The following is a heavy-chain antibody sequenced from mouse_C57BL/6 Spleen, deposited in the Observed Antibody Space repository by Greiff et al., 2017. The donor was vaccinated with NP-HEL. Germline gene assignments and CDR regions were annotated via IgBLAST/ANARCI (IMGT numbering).Heavy chain of an antibody. CDR2: IHPNSGST. CDR1: GYTFTSYW. V-gene: IGHV1-64*01. D-gene: IGHD1-1*01. Sequence: QVQLKQPGAELVKPGASVKLSCKASGYTFTSYWMHWVKQRPGQGLEWIGMIHPNSGSTNYNEKFKSKATLTVDKSSSTAYMQLSSLTSEDSAVYYCARAYGSSLYAMDYWGQGTSVTVSS. J-gene: IGHJ4*01. CDR3: ARAYGSSLYAMDY.